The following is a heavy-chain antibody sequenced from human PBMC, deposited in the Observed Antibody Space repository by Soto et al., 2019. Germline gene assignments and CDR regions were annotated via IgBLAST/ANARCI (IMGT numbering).Heavy chain of an antibody. CDR2: IYYSGST. Sequence: SETLSLTCTVSGGSISSYYWSWIRQPPGKGLEWIGYIYYSGSTNYNPSLKSRVTISVDTSKNQFSLKLSSVTAADTAVYYCARDSGYCSGGSCYPREYYFDYWGQGTLVTVSS. D-gene: IGHD2-15*01. CDR3: ARDSGYCSGGSCYPREYYFDY. J-gene: IGHJ4*02. CDR1: GGSISSYY. V-gene: IGHV4-59*01.